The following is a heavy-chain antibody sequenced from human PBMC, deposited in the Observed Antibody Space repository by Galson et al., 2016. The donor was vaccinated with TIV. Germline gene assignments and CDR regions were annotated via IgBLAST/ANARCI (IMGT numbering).Heavy chain of an antibody. D-gene: IGHD2-15*01. V-gene: IGHV3-53*05. CDR2: ISDGGKT. Sequence: KGLEWVSLISDGGKTYYSDSVKGRLTVSRDNSKNTLYLQMNSLRVEDTAVYYCARDRVVDATYYYYYYGMDVWGQGTAVTVSS. CDR3: ARDRVVDATYYYYYYGMDV. J-gene: IGHJ6*02.